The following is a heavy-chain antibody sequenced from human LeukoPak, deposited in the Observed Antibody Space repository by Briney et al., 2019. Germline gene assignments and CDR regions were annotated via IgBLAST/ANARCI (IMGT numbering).Heavy chain of an antibody. J-gene: IGHJ4*02. CDR1: GASVSSSYW. Sequence: SGTLSLTCAVSGASVSSSYWWIWVRQSPGKGLEWIGESFYSRGSNYNPSLKSRVTMSLDESTNHFSLKLSSVTAADTAVCYCGLATSYKIDSWGQGTLVIVSS. CDR3: GLATSYKIDS. V-gene: IGHV4-4*02. D-gene: IGHD3-10*01. CDR2: SFYSRGS.